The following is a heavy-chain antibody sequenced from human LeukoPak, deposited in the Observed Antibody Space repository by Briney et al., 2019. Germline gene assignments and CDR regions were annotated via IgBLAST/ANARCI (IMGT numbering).Heavy chain of an antibody. CDR1: GGSISSYY. CDR3: ARHDGSSWYYFDY. V-gene: IGHV4-59*08. J-gene: IGHJ4*02. CDR2: IHYSGST. Sequence: SETLSLTCTVSGGSISSYYWSWIRQPPGKGLEWIGYIHYSGSTNYNPSLKSRVTISVDTSKNQFSLKLSSVTAADTAVYYCARHDGSSWYYFDYWGQGTLVTVSS. D-gene: IGHD6-13*01.